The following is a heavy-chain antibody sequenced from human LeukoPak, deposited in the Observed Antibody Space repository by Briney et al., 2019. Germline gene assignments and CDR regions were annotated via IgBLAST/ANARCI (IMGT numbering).Heavy chain of an antibody. CDR2: IYPGDSDT. CDR3: ARTMYSGSYYEPFDL. CDR1: GFTFTSHW. Sequence: GESLKISCKGSGFTFTSHWIGWVRQMPGKGLEWMGIIYPGDSDTRYSPSFQGQVTISADKSISTAYLQWSSLKASDTAMYYCARTMYSGSYYEPFDLWGQGTMVTVSS. D-gene: IGHD1-26*01. J-gene: IGHJ3*01. V-gene: IGHV5-51*01.